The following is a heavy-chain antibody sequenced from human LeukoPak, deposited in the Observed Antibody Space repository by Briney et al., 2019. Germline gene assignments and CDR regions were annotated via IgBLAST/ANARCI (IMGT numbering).Heavy chain of an antibody. J-gene: IGHJ4*02. V-gene: IGHV3-23*01. D-gene: IGHD6-19*01. Sequence: GGSLRLSCAASGFTFSSYAMSWVRQAPGKGLEWVSAISGSGGSTYYADSVKGRFTISRDNSKNTLYLQMNSLRAEDTAVYYCARDDGYSSGPSDYWGQGTLVTVSS. CDR2: ISGSGGST. CDR1: GFTFSSYA. CDR3: ARDDGYSSGPSDY.